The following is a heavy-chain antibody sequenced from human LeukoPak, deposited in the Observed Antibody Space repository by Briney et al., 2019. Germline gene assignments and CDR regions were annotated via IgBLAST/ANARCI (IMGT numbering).Heavy chain of an antibody. J-gene: IGHJ3*02. CDR1: GFTVSSNY. Sequence: PGGSLRLSCAASGFTVSSNYMSWVRQAPGKGLEWVSVIYSGGSTYYADSVKGRFSISRDNSKNTLYLQMNSLRTEDTAVYYCARGRRTLIVGATRNAFEIWGQGTMVTVSS. CDR3: ARGRRTLIVGATRNAFEI. D-gene: IGHD1-26*01. CDR2: IYSGGST. V-gene: IGHV3-66*02.